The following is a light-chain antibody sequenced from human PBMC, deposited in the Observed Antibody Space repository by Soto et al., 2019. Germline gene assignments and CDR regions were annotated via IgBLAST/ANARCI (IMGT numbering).Light chain of an antibody. CDR3: AVWDDSLIGSVV. CDR2: SNS. J-gene: IGLJ2*01. CDR1: SSNIGSNN. V-gene: IGLV1-44*01. Sequence: QLVLTQAPSASGTPGQRVTISCSGSSSNIGSNNVNWYQQLPGTAPKLLIYSNSQRPSGVPDRFSGSKSGTSASLAISGLQSEDEADYYCAVWDDSLIGSVVFGGGTKVTVL.